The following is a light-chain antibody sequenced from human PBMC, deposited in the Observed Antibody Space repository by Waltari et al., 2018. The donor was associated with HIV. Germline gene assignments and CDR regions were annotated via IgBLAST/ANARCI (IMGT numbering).Light chain of an antibody. CDR2: DKN. CDR1: SSTLANDY. J-gene: IGLJ2*01. CDR3: GTWEPRLSVGV. Sequence: QSVLTQPPSVSAAPGQTVTISCSGSSSTLANDYVSWYQHVPGAAPKLLIYDKNKRASGMPDRCSGSKSGTSATLDITGLQTGDEEDYYCGTWEPRLSVGVFGGGTKLTVL. V-gene: IGLV1-51*01.